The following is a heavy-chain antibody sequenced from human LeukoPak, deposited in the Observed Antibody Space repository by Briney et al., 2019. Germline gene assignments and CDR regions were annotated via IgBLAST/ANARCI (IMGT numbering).Heavy chain of an antibody. CDR3: ARWSIRERGKGDGFDY. D-gene: IGHD2-15*01. CDR1: GGSISSYY. Sequence: SETLSLTCTVSGGSISSYYWSWIRQPPGKGLEWIGYIYYSGSTNYNPSLKSRVTISVDTSKNQFSLKLSSVTAADTAVYYCARWSIRERGKGDGFDYWGQGTLVTVSS. J-gene: IGHJ4*02. V-gene: IGHV4-59*01. CDR2: IYYSGST.